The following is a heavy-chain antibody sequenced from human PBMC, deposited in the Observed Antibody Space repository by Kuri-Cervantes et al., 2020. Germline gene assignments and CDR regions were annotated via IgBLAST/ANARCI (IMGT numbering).Heavy chain of an antibody. V-gene: IGHV1-58*01. D-gene: IGHD3-10*01. CDR1: GLTFISSA. J-gene: IGHJ6*02. CDR3: ATCTVRGVPGYYYYGMDV. Sequence: VKVTFKASGLTFISSAVQWVRQARGQRLEWIGWIVVGSGNTNYAQKFQERVTITMDMPTRTANMELSSLRYEDTAVYYCATCTVRGVPGYYYYGMDVWGQGTTVTVSS. CDR2: IVVGSGNT.